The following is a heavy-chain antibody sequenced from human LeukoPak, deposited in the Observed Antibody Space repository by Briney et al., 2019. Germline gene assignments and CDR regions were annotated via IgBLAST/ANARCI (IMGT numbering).Heavy chain of an antibody. Sequence: GGSLRLSCAVSGFTFSNYWMGWVRQAPGKGLEWVANINQGGSEKYYLNSVKGRFTISRDNAKNSLYLQMNSLRTDDAAIYYCVRDGSGYDYWGQGTLVTVSS. CDR1: GFTFSNYW. CDR3: VRDGSGYDY. V-gene: IGHV3-7*05. J-gene: IGHJ4*02. D-gene: IGHD6-19*01. CDR2: INQGGSEK.